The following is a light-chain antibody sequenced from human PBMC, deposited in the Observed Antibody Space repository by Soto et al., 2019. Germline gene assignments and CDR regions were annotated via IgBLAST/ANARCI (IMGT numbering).Light chain of an antibody. CDR2: EDN. CDR3: CSYAGSTNYV. V-gene: IGLV2-23*01. Sequence: QSALTQPASVSGSPGQSITISCTGTSSDVGSYNLVSWYQHHPGKAPKLMIYEDNKRPSGVSNRFSGSKSGNTASLTISGLQAEDEADYYCCSYAGSTNYVVGTGTKLTVL. CDR1: SSDVGSYNL. J-gene: IGLJ1*01.